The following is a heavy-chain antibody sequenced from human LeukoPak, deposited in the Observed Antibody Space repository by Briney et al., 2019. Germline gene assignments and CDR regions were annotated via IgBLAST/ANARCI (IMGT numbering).Heavy chain of an antibody. CDR2: ISSNGGST. D-gene: IGHD3-22*01. CDR3: ARAHYYDSSGYYSAVAY. Sequence: PGRSLRLSCAASGFTFSSYAIHWVRQAPGKGLEYVSAISSNGGSTYYANSVKGRFTISRDNSKNTLYLQMGSLRAEDMAVYYCARAHYYDSSGYYSAVAYWGQGTLVTVSS. CDR1: GFTFSSYA. J-gene: IGHJ4*02. V-gene: IGHV3-64*01.